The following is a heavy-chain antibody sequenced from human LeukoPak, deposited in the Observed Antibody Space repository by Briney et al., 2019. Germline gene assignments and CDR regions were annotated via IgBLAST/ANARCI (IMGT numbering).Heavy chain of an antibody. D-gene: IGHD3-10*01. J-gene: IGHJ3*02. Sequence: GGSLRLSCAASGFTFSSYAMHWVRQAPGKGLEYVSAISSNGGSTYYANSVKGRFTISRDNSKNTLYLQMGSLRAEDMAVYYCARDRRFGELSPWDGDTFDIWGQGTMVTVSS. CDR3: ARDRRFGELSPWDGDTFDI. CDR2: ISSNGGST. CDR1: GFTFSSYA. V-gene: IGHV3-64*01.